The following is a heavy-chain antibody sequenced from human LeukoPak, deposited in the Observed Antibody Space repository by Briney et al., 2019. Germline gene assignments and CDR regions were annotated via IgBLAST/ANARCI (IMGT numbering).Heavy chain of an antibody. Sequence: SVKVSCKASGGTFSSYTISWVRQAPGQGLEWVGRIIPIFGTANYAQKFQGRVTITTDESTSTAYMELSSLRSEDTAVYYCAREGGITIFEGWFDPWGQGTLVTVSS. V-gene: IGHV1-69*05. J-gene: IGHJ5*02. CDR1: GGTFSSYT. CDR2: IIPIFGTA. CDR3: AREGGITIFEGWFDP. D-gene: IGHD3-3*01.